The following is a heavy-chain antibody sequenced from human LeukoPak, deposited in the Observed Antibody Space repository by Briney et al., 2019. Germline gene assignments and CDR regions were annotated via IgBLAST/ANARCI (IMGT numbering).Heavy chain of an antibody. V-gene: IGHV3-23*01. Sequence: GGSLRLSCAASGFTFSSYAMSWVRQAPGKGLEWVSAISGSGGSTYYADSVKGRFTISRDNSKNTLYLQMNSLRAEDTAVYYCAKDSRPTVTTNYYYMDVWGKGTTVTVSS. CDR2: ISGSGGST. CDR1: GFTFSSYA. D-gene: IGHD4-17*01. J-gene: IGHJ6*03. CDR3: AKDSRPTVTTNYYYMDV.